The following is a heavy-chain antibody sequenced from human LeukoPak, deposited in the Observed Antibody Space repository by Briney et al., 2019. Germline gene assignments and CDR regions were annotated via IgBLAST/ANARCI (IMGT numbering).Heavy chain of an antibody. CDR3: ARGDSGYDSAFDY. V-gene: IGHV3-21*01. D-gene: IGHD5-12*01. J-gene: IGHJ4*02. CDR1: GFTFSSYS. CDR2: ISSSSSYI. Sequence: PGGSLRLSCAASGFTFSSYSMNWVRQAPGKGLEWVSSISSSSSYIYYADSVKGRFTISIDNAKNSLYLQINSLRAEDTAVYYCARGDSGYDSAFDYWGQGTLVTVSS.